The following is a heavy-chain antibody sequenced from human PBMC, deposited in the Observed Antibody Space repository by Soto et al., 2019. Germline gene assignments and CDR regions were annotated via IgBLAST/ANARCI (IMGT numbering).Heavy chain of an antibody. V-gene: IGHV1-69*01. D-gene: IGHD5-18*01. CDR1: GGRFTRYA. CDR3: ARDGPTAMVTTFMDV. J-gene: IGHJ6*02. Sequence: VSCEESGGRFTRYASTWGRRATGQGLEWMGGIIPIFGTANYAQKFQGRVTITADESTSTAYMELSSMRSEDTAVYYCARDGPTAMVTTFMDVRGQGTTVQVSS. CDR2: IIPIFGTA.